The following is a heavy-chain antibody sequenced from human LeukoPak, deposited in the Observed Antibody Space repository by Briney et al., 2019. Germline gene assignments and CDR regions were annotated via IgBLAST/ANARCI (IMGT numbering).Heavy chain of an antibody. D-gene: IGHD3-9*01. CDR2: ISTYNGNT. Sequence: ASVTVSCTASGYTFISYGISWVRQAPGQGLEWMGWISTYNGNTNYAQKFQGRVTMTTDTSTSTAYMELRSLRSDDTAVYYCARDPDISTNWFDPWGQGTLVTVSS. CDR1: GYTFISYG. CDR3: ARDPDISTNWFDP. J-gene: IGHJ5*02. V-gene: IGHV1-18*01.